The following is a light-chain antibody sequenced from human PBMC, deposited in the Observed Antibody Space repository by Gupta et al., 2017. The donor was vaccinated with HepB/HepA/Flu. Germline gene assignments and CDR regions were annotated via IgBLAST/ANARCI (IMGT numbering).Light chain of an antibody. Sequence: DIVMTQSPDSLAVSLGETATINCKSSQSVLYSYNNKNYLAWYQQRPGQPPKLLIYWASTRESGVPDRLSGSGSGTDYTLTISSLQAEDGAVYYCQQYYSTPLTFGGGTKVEIK. J-gene: IGKJ4*01. CDR1: QSVLYSYNNKNY. V-gene: IGKV4-1*01. CDR2: WAS. CDR3: QQYYSTPLT.